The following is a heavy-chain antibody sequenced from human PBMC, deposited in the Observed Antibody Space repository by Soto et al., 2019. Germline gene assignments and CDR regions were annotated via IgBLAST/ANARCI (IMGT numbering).Heavy chain of an antibody. D-gene: IGHD3-22*01. CDR1: GYTFTTYD. Sequence: ASVKVSCKASGYTFTTYDINWVRQAPGQGLEWMGWISAHNGNTTYAQKLQGRVTMTRDTSTSTAYMELRSLRSDDTAVYYCARDHDGTGYYRYWGQGTLVTVSS. J-gene: IGHJ4*02. V-gene: IGHV1-18*01. CDR2: ISAHNGNT. CDR3: ARDHDGTGYYRY.